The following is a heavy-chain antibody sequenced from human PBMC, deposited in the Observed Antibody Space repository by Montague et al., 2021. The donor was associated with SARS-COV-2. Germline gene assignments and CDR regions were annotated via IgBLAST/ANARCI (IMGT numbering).Heavy chain of an antibody. J-gene: IGHJ5*02. CDR1: GGSFSSDNYF. V-gene: IGHV4-39*01. CDR2: IYYSGGT. CDR3: AGQAPVDTGMLRTCGWFDA. Sequence: SETLSLTCTVSGGSFSSDNYFWGWIRQPPGKGLVWLGSIYYSGGTFYTPSLQSRVTISVDTSRNQFSLKLISVAAADTAVYYCAGQAPVDTGMLRTCGWFDAWGQGALVTVSS. D-gene: IGHD5-18*01.